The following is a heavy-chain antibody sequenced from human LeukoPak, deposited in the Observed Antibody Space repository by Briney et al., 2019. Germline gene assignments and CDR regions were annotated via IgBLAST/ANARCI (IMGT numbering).Heavy chain of an antibody. CDR1: GGSISSYY. D-gene: IGHD3-9*01. V-gene: IGHV4-59*08. CDR2: IYYSGST. CDR3: ARRPDILTGYQKEDY. J-gene: IGHJ4*02. Sequence: RSSETLSLTCTVSGGSISSYYWSWIRQPPGKGLEWIGFIYYSGSTNYNPSLKSRVTISVDTSKNQFSLKLSSVTAADTAVYYCARRPDILTGYQKEDYWGQGTLVTVSS.